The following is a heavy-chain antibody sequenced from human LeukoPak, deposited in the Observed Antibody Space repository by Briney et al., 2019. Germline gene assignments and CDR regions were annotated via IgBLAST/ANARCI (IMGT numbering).Heavy chain of an antibody. D-gene: IGHD5-24*01. CDR2: VNPKRWGT. J-gene: IGHJ4*02. CDR3: ASLWLFEY. Sequence: ASVTVSCQASGYSFSAYYMHWVRQAPRQGLEWVGWVNPKRWGTKHEQHFQGRVPITRDTSISTAYMELSRFRCDDTGVYYCASLWLFEYWGQGTLVTVSS. V-gene: IGHV1-2*02. CDR1: GYSFSAYY.